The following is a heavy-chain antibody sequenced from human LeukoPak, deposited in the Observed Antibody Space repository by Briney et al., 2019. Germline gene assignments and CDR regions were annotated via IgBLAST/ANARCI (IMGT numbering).Heavy chain of an antibody. J-gene: IGHJ4*02. CDR3: AKSRGPNTFGGVHDY. V-gene: IGHV3-23*01. D-gene: IGHD3-16*01. CDR1: GFTFSSYA. CDR2: ISGSGGST. Sequence: GGSLRLSCAASGFTFSSYAMSWVRQAPGKGLEWVSAISGSGGSTYYADSVKGRFTISRDSFKSTMYLQMNSLRADDTAVYYCAKSRGPNTFGGVHDYWGQGALVTVSS.